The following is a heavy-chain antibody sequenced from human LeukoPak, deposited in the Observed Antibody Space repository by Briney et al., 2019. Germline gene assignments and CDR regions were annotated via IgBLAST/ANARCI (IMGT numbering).Heavy chain of an antibody. Sequence: GGSLRLSCAASGFTFTNAWMSWVRQAPGKGLEWVAFIRYDGSNKYYADSVKGRFTISRDNSKNTLYLQMNSLRAEDTAVYYCAKDTAPGSIVGATEYFDYWGQGTLVTVSS. CDR3: AKDTAPGSIVGATEYFDY. CDR2: IRYDGSNK. D-gene: IGHD1-26*01. J-gene: IGHJ4*02. CDR1: GFTFTNAW. V-gene: IGHV3-30*02.